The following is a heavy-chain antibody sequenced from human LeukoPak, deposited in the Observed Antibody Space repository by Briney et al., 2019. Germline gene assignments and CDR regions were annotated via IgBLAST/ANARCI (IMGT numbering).Heavy chain of an antibody. CDR3: ARHQAPTGRFDY. Sequence: SETLSLTCTVSGGSVSSGSYYWSWIRQPPGKGLEWIGYIYYSGSTNYNPSLKSRVTISVDTSKNQFSLKLSSVTAADTAVYYCARHQAPTGRFDYWGQGTLVTVSS. CDR1: GGSVSSGSYY. J-gene: IGHJ4*02. V-gene: IGHV4-61*01. CDR2: IYYSGST.